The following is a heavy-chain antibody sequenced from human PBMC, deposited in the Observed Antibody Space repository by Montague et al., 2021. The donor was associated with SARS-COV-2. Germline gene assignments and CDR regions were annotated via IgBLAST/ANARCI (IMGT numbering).Heavy chain of an antibody. J-gene: IGHJ4*02. V-gene: IGHV3-23*03. Sequence: SLRLSCAASGFTFNYHVMSWFRQAPGKGLEWVSVIYSGGSDSYFADSVKGRFTVSRDNSKSTHYLHMHSLGVDDTAVYYCARAGDSAHFYFDSWGQGTLVTVSS. CDR1: GFTFNYHV. CDR2: IYSGGSDS. CDR3: ARAGDSAHFYFDS. D-gene: IGHD1-26*01.